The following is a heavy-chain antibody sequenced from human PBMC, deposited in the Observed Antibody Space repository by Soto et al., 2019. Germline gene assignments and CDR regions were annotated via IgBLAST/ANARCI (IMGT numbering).Heavy chain of an antibody. CDR2: ISGSGGST. CDR1: GFTFSSYA. CDR3: AKAFEGYSYGTFFDY. Sequence: GGSLRLSCAASGFTFSSYAMSWVRQAPGKGLEWVSAISGSGGSTYYADSVKGRFAISRDNSKNTLYLQMNSLRAEDTAVYYCAKAFEGYSYGTFFDYWGQGTLVTVSS. J-gene: IGHJ4*02. V-gene: IGHV3-23*01. D-gene: IGHD5-18*01.